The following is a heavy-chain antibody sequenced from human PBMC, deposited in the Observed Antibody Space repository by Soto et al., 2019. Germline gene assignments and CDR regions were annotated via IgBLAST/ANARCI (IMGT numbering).Heavy chain of an antibody. Sequence: EVQLLESGGGLVQPGGSLRLSCAASGFTFSNYAMSWVRQAPGKGLEWVSSIRGSGGSTQYADPVKGRFTISRDNSKNTLYLQMNSLRAEDTAVYYCAKERTYYYGSGNYHHYGMDVWGQGTTVTVSS. CDR1: GFTFSNYA. CDR3: AKERTYYYGSGNYHHYGMDV. J-gene: IGHJ6*02. V-gene: IGHV3-23*01. D-gene: IGHD3-10*01. CDR2: IRGSGGST.